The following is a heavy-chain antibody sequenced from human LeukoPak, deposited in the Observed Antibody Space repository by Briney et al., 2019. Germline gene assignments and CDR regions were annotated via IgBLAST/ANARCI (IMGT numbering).Heavy chain of an antibody. CDR3: ARGEWLYNY. CDR2: IIPILGIA. CDR1: GGTFSSYA. Sequence: ASVRVSCKASGGTFSSYAISWVRQAPGQGLEWMGRIIPILGIANYAQKFQGRVTITADKSTSTAYMELSSLRSEDTAVYYCARGEWLYNYWGQGTQVTVSS. J-gene: IGHJ4*02. D-gene: IGHD5-12*01. V-gene: IGHV1-69*04.